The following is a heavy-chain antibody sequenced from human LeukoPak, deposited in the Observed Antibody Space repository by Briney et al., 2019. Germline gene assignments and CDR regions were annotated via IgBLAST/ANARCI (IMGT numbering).Heavy chain of an antibody. V-gene: IGHV4-39*02. D-gene: IGHD4-17*01. J-gene: IGHJ4*02. CDR3: AREDYGDYMDY. CDR1: GGSISSTSDY. Sequence: SETLSLTCTVSGGSISSTSDYWGWIRQPPGKGLEWVGTIYYTGTTYYNPSLKSRVTISVDTSKNQFSLKLSSVTAADTAVYYCAREDYGDYMDYWGQGTLVTVSS. CDR2: IYYTGTT.